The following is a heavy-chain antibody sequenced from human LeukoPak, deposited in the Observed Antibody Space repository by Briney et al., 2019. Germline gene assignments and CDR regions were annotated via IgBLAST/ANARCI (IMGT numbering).Heavy chain of an antibody. CDR3: ARGRRGYSYGYFGLDWFDP. CDR1: GDSVSSNSAA. Sequence: SQTLSLTCAISGDSVSSNSAAWNWIRQSPSRGLEWLGRTYYRSKWYNDYAVSVKSRITINPDTFKNQFSLQLNSVTPEDTAVYYCARGRRGYSYGYFGLDWFDPWGQGTLVTVSS. J-gene: IGHJ5*02. D-gene: IGHD5-18*01. CDR2: TYYRSKWYN. V-gene: IGHV6-1*01.